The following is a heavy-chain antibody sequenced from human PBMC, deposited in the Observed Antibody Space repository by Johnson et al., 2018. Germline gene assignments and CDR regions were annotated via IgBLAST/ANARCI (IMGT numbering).Heavy chain of an antibody. CDR1: GFTFSSYG. J-gene: IGHJ6*03. CDR3: ASGSSTSCPTHYYYYYMDV. D-gene: IGHD2-2*01. V-gene: IGHV3-33*01. Sequence: VQLLESGGGVVQPGRSLRLSCAASGFTFSSYGMHWVRQAPGKGLEWVAVIWYDGSNKYYADSVKGRFTISRDNSKNTLYPQMNSLRAEDTAGYYWASGSSTSCPTHYYYYYMDVWGKGTTVTVSS. CDR2: IWYDGSNK.